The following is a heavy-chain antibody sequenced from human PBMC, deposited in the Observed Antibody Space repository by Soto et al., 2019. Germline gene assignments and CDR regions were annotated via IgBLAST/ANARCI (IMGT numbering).Heavy chain of an antibody. Sequence: GGSLRLSFAASGFTFSDHYMDWVRQAQGKGLEWVGRTRNKANSYTTEYAASVKGRFTISRDDSKNSLYLQMNSLKTEDTAVYYCARESGSSGYDGTITYYYYGMDVWGQGTTVTVSS. CDR3: ARESGSSGYDGTITYYYYGMDV. D-gene: IGHD3-22*01. V-gene: IGHV3-72*01. J-gene: IGHJ6*02. CDR2: TRNKANSYTT. CDR1: GFTFSDHY.